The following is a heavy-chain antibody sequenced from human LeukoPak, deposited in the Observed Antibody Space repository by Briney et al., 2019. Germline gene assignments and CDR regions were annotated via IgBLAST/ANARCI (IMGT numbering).Heavy chain of an antibody. V-gene: IGHV4-59*01. CDR2: IRYNGNT. CDR1: GDSISGYY. Sequence: SETLSLTCTVSGDSISGYYWSWIRQPPGKGLEWIGLIRYNGNTNYNPSLKSRITISVDTSNNDFSLNVRSVTAADTAVYYCARVLIDSSGWYHFDSWGQGTLVTVSS. J-gene: IGHJ4*02. CDR3: ARVLIDSSGWYHFDS. D-gene: IGHD6-19*01.